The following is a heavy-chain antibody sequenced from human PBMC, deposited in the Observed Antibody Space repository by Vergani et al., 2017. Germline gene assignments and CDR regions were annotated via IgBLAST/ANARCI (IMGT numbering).Heavy chain of an antibody. J-gene: IGHJ4*02. Sequence: QVQLQESGPGLVKPSETLSLTCAVSGYSISSGYYWGWIRQPPGKGLEWIGSIHHSGSTYYNPSLKSRVTISVDTSKNQFSLKLSSVTAADTAVYYCARLAKVLRYFDWLANYFDYWGQGTLVTVSS. D-gene: IGHD3-9*01. CDR2: IHHSGST. CDR3: ARLAKVLRYFDWLANYFDY. CDR1: GYSISSGYY. V-gene: IGHV4-38-2*01.